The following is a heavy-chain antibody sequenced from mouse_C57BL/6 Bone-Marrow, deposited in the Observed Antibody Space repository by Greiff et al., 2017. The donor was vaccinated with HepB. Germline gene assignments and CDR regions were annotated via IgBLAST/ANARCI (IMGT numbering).Heavy chain of an antibody. CDR2: IYPGDGDT. D-gene: IGHD1-1*01. J-gene: IGHJ3*01. V-gene: IGHV1-80*01. CDR3: ARCPLYGSSYGFAY. Sequence: QVQLQQSGAELVKPGASVKISCKASGYAFSSYWMNWVKQRPGKGLEWIGQIYPGDGDTNYNGKFKGKATLTADKSSSTAYMQLSSLTSEDSAVYFCARCPLYGSSYGFAYWGQGTLVTVSA. CDR1: GYAFSSYW.